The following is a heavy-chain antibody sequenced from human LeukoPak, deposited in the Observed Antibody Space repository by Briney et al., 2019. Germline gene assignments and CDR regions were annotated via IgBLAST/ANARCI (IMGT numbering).Heavy chain of an antibody. D-gene: IGHD6-19*01. CDR2: ISDSGDST. CDR3: AKHWEQWFDY. CDR1: GFTFSNYA. V-gene: IGHV3-23*01. Sequence: GGSLRLSCAASGFTFSNYAMSWVRQAPGKGLEWVSVISDSGDSTYYADSVKGRFTISRDNSKNTLYLQMNSLRAEDTAVYYCAKHWEQWFDYWGQGTLVTVSS. J-gene: IGHJ4*02.